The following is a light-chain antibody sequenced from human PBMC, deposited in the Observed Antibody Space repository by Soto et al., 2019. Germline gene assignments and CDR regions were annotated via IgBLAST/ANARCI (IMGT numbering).Light chain of an antibody. CDR2: WAS. V-gene: IGKV4-1*01. CDR1: QSVLYSSTNKNY. Sequence: DIVMTQSPDSLAVSLGERATINCKSSQSVLYSSTNKNYLAWYQQKPGQPPKLLIYWASTRESGVPDRFSGSGYGTDFTLTISSLQAEDVAVYYCQQYYSTPYTFGQGTKLEIK. J-gene: IGKJ2*01. CDR3: QQYYSTPYT.